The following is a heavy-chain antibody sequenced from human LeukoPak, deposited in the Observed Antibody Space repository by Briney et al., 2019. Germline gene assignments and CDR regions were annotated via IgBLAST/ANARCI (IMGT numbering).Heavy chain of an antibody. V-gene: IGHV3-33*08. CDR3: ARGLTIFGVADAFDI. J-gene: IGHJ3*02. CDR1: GFTFSSFA. Sequence: GGSLRLSCAASGFTFSSFAMSWVRQAPGKGLEWVAVIWYDGSNEYYADSVKGRFTISRDNSKNTLYLQMNSLRAEDTAVYYCARGLTIFGVADAFDIWGQGTMVTVSS. D-gene: IGHD3-3*01. CDR2: IWYDGSNE.